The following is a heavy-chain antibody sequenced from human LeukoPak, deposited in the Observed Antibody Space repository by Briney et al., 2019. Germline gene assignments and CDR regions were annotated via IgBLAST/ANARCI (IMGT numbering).Heavy chain of an antibody. J-gene: IGHJ4*02. CDR1: GGAFSSYA. CDR2: IIPIFGTA. D-gene: IGHD4-17*01. V-gene: IGHV1-69*05. Sequence: SVKVSCKASGGAFSSYAISWVRQAPGQGLEWMGRIIPIFGTANYAQKFQGIVTITTDESTSTAYMELSSLRSEDTAVYYCAVDNIITTVTTDYWGQGTLVTVSS. CDR3: AVDNIITTVTTDY.